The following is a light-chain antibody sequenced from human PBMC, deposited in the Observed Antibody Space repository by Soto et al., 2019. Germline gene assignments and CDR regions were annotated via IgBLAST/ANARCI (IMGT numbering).Light chain of an antibody. CDR2: DIS. Sequence: EIVLTQSPGTLSLSPGERATLSCRASQTVSRNLAWYQQRPGQAPRLLIYDISNRATGVPARFSGSGSGTEFTLTISSLQSEDFAVYYCQHYKSWPYTFGQGTKVDIK. V-gene: IGKV3-15*01. J-gene: IGKJ2*01. CDR1: QTVSRN. CDR3: QHYKSWPYT.